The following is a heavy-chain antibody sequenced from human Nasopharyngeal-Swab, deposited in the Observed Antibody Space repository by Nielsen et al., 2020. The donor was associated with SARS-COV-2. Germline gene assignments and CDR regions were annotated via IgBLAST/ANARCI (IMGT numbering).Heavy chain of an antibody. D-gene: IGHD3-22*01. J-gene: IGHJ4*02. CDR3: AREADSSGYYKPFDY. CDR1: GGSISSGSYY. Sequence: SETLSLTCTVSGGSISSGSYYWSWIRQPAGKGLEWIGRIYTSGSTNYNPSLKSRVTISVDTSKNQFSLKLSSVTAADTAVYYCAREADSSGYYKPFDYWGQGTLVTVSS. V-gene: IGHV4-61*02. CDR2: IYTSGST.